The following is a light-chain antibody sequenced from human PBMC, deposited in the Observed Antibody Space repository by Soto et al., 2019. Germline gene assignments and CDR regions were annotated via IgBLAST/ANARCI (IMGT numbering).Light chain of an antibody. CDR2: AAS. CDR3: QQTYTTLFT. Sequence: DIQMTQSPSSLSASVGDRVTITCRASQSISSYLNWYHQKPGKAPKFLIYAASSLQSGVPSRFSGSGSGTDFTLTISSLQPEDFATYYCQQTYTTLFTFGPGTKVDIK. J-gene: IGKJ3*01. V-gene: IGKV1-39*01. CDR1: QSISSY.